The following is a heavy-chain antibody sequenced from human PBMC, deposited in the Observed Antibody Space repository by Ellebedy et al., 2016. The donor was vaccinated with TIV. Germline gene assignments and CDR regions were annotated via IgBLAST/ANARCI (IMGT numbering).Heavy chain of an antibody. CDR3: ARGGGSSWYCNDH. D-gene: IGHD6-13*01. Sequence: GESLKISCKASGYSFTNYWIGWVRQMPGKGLEWMGIIYPGDSDTRYGPSFQGQVTISVDKSISTTYLQWSSLRASDTAMYYCARGGGSSWYCNDHWGQGTQVTVSS. CDR1: GYSFTNYW. CDR2: IYPGDSDT. V-gene: IGHV5-51*01. J-gene: IGHJ4*02.